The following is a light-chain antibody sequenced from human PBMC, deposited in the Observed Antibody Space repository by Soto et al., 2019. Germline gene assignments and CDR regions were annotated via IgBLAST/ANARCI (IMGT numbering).Light chain of an antibody. J-gene: IGKJ1*01. CDR2: GAS. Sequence: THAPYTKSVAPGGRHILSKRASQSVSSNLAWYQQKPGQAPRLLIYGASTRATGVPARFSGSGSGTEFTLTTSSLQAEYVAVYYCQQYYSNPRTSGQGTKVDIK. V-gene: IGKV3-15*01. CDR3: QQYYSNPRT. CDR1: QSVSSN.